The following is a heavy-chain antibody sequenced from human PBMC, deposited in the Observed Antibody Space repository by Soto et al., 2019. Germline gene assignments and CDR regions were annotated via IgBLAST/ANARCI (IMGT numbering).Heavy chain of an antibody. CDR1: GYSFTSYW. D-gene: IGHD1-1*01. J-gene: IGHJ6*02. CDR3: ARHPPRRYKYYYGMDV. CDR2: IYPGDSDT. V-gene: IGHV5-51*01. Sequence: GESLKISCKGSGYSFTSYWIGWVRQMPGKGLEWMGIIYPGDSDTRYSPSFQGQVTISADKSISTAYLQWSSLKASDTAMYYCARHPPRRYKYYYGMDVWGQGTTVTVSS.